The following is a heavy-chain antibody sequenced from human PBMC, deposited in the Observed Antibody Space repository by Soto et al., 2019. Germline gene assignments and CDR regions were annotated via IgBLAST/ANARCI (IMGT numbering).Heavy chain of an antibody. CDR2: IYWDDDK. Sequence: QITLEESGPTRVKPTQTLTLTCTFSGFSISTSGVGVGWIRQPPGKALEWLALIYWDDDKRYSPSLKTRLTIPKATSKNQVVFTRSNIDPVDTSRYYCAHSLWRGYKAVFESWGRGILDIVSS. V-gene: IGHV2-5*02. CDR1: GFSISTSGVG. J-gene: IGHJ5*01. CDR3: AHSLWRGYKAVFES. D-gene: IGHD3-3*01.